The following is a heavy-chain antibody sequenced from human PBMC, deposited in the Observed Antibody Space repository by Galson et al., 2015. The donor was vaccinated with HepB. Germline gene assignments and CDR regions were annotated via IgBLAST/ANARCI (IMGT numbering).Heavy chain of an antibody. CDR3: ARDCACSGDSCYPACLDY. CDR1: GFTFNSYS. J-gene: IGHJ4*02. Sequence: SLRLSCAASGFTFNSYSMTWVRQAPGKGLEWVSSIGRRSSFLYYADSVKGRFTISRDNAKNSLDLQMNSLRADDTAVYYCARDCACSGDSCYPACLDYWGQGTLVTVSS. D-gene: IGHD2-15*01. V-gene: IGHV3-21*01. CDR2: IGRRSSFL.